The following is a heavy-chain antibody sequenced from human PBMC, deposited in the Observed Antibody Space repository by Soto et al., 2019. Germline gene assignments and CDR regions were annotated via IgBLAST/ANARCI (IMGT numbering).Heavy chain of an antibody. J-gene: IGHJ6*02. D-gene: IGHD3-22*01. Sequence: PSETLSLTCAVSGGSISNNNWWSWVRQPPGKGLEWIGEIHHSGSSNYNPSLKSRVTISVDTSKNQFSLKLSSVTAADTAVYYCARDWYYYDSRNRGYYYGMDVWGQGTTVTVSS. CDR1: GGSISNNNW. CDR3: ARDWYYYDSRNRGYYYGMDV. CDR2: IHHSGSS. V-gene: IGHV4-4*02.